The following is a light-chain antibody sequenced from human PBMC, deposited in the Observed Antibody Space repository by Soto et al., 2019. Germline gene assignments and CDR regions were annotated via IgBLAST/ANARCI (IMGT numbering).Light chain of an antibody. V-gene: IGLV2-14*01. J-gene: IGLJ3*02. CDR1: SSDVGIYNY. CDR2: EVS. Sequence: QSVLTQPASVSGSPGQSITISCTGTSSDVGIYNYVSWYQQHPGKAPKLMIYEVSNRPSGVSNRFSGSKSGNTASLTISGLQAEDEADYDCSSYTTSSTLVFGGGTKLTVL. CDR3: SSYTTSSTLV.